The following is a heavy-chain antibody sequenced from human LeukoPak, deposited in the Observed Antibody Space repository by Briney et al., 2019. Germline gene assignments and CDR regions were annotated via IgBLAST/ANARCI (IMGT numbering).Heavy chain of an antibody. CDR3: ARNLATTTMAFDY. D-gene: IGHD5-24*01. V-gene: IGHV3-48*03. Sequence: GGSLRLSCAASGFTFTSHEMNWFRHAPGGRLEWASYISNSGSPIYYADSVKGRFTISRDNAKNSLSLKMNSLRAEDTAVYYCARNLATTTMAFDYWGQGTLVTVSS. CDR1: GFTFTSHE. J-gene: IGHJ4*02. CDR2: ISNSGSPI.